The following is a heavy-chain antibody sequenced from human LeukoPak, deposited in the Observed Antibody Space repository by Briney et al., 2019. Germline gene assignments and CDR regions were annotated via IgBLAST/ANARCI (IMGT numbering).Heavy chain of an antibody. CDR1: GYTFTGYY. D-gene: IGHD3-22*01. CDR3: ARDQRYYYDSSGYYIDAFDI. CDR2: INPNSGGT. Sequence: ASVKVSCKASGYTFTGYYMHWVRQAPGQGLEWMGWINPNSGGTNYAQKFQGWVTMTRDTSISTVYMELSRLRSDDTAVYYCARDQRYYYDSSGYYIDAFDIWGQGTMVTVSS. J-gene: IGHJ3*02. V-gene: IGHV1-2*04.